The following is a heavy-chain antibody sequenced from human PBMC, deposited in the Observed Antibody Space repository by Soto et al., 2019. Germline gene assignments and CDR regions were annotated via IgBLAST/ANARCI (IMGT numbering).Heavy chain of an antibody. Sequence: SETLSLTCTVSGGSISSYYWSWIRLPPGKGLEWIGYIYYSGSTNYNPFLKSRVTISVDMSKNQFSLNLSSVTAADTAVYFCVRRGRTSNGDWFDLWGQGILVTVSS. CDR1: GGSISSYY. D-gene: IGHD3-3*02. CDR3: VRRGRTSNGDWFDL. J-gene: IGHJ5*02. V-gene: IGHV4-59*12. CDR2: IYYSGST.